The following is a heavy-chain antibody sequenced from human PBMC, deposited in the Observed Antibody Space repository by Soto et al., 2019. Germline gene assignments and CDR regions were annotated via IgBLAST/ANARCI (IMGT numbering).Heavy chain of an antibody. CDR3: AKSPYGSALSGAGYGMDV. V-gene: IGHV3-23*01. D-gene: IGHD3-10*01. J-gene: IGHJ6*02. CDR2: ISDSGGSI. CDR1: GFTFSSYA. Sequence: EVQLLESGGGLVQPGGSLRLSCTASGFTFSSYAMNWVRQPPGKGLEWVSGISDSGGSIYYADSVKGRIAVSRDNSRNTLYLQMNSLRGDDTAIYFCAKSPYGSALSGAGYGMDVWGQGTTVTVSS.